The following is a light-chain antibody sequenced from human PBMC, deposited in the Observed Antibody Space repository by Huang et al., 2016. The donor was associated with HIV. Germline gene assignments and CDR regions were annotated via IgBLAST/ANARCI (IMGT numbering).Light chain of an antibody. CDR1: QSVSSSY. V-gene: IGKV3-20*01. J-gene: IGKJ4*01. CDR2: GAS. CDR3: QQYGSSRRLT. Sequence: EIVLTQSPGTLSLSPGERATLSCRASQSVSSSYLAWYQQKPGQAPRLIIYGASSRATGIPDRFSSSGSGTDFTLTISRLEPEDFAVYYCQQYGSSRRLTFGGGTKVEIK.